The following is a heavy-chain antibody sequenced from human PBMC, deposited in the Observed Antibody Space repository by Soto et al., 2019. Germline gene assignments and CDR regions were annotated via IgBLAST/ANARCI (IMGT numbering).Heavy chain of an antibody. V-gene: IGHV1-69*13. CDR2: IIPIFGTA. CDR3: ARDGDDYNPYYYYGMGV. D-gene: IGHD4-4*01. Sequence: ASVKVSCKASGGTFSSYAISWVRQAPGQGLEWMGGIIPIFGTANYAQKFQGRVTITADESTSTAYMELSSLRSEDTAVYYCARDGDDYNPYYYYGMGVWGQGTTVTVSS. J-gene: IGHJ6*02. CDR1: GGTFSSYA.